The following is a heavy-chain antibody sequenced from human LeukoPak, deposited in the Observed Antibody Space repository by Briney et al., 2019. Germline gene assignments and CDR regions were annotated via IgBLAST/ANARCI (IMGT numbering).Heavy chain of an antibody. CDR1: AGSIDNYY. Sequence: SETLSLTCTVSAGSIDNYYWSWIGQPPGKGLEWIGYIYYSGSTNYNPSLKSRVTVSVDTSKKQVSLNLSSVTAADTAVYYCARVAARYVGMDVWGQGTTVTVSS. V-gene: IGHV4-59*13. D-gene: IGHD6-6*01. CDR3: ARVAARYVGMDV. J-gene: IGHJ6*02. CDR2: IYYSGST.